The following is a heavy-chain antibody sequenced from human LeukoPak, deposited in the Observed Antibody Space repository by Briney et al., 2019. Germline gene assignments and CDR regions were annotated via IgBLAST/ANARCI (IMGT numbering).Heavy chain of an antibody. CDR1: GGSSSGHY. D-gene: IGHD6-13*01. J-gene: IGHJ4*02. CDR2: INHLGST. V-gene: IGHV4-34*01. Sequence: SETLSLTCGVYGGSSSGHYWTWIRQPPGRGLEWIGEINHLGSTDYNPSLKSRVTISVDTSKNHFSLKLRSVTAADTAVYYCASPATGNKDGFDYWGRGTLVTVSS. CDR3: ASPATGNKDGFDY.